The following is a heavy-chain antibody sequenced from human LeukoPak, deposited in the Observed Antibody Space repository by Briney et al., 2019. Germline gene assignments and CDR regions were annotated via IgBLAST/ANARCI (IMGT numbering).Heavy chain of an antibody. CDR2: ISWKSDRI. J-gene: IGHJ5*02. CDR1: GFTFDDYA. Sequence: PGGSLRLSCAASGFTFDDYAMHWVRQAPGKGLEWVSGISWKSDRIGYADSVKGRFTISRDNAKNSLYLQTDSLRAEDTALYYCARGGRYRSPSPNWFDPWGQGTLVTVSS. CDR3: ARGGRYRSPSPNWFDP. D-gene: IGHD3-9*01. V-gene: IGHV3-9*01.